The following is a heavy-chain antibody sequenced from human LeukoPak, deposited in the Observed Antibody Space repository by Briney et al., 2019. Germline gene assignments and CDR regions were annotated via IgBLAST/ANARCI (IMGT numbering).Heavy chain of an antibody. J-gene: IGHJ5*02. V-gene: IGHV4-34*01. Sequence: SETLSLTCAVYGGSFSDYYWSWIRQPPGKGLEWIGEINHSGSTNYNPSLKRRVTISVDTSKNQFSLRLSAVTAADTAVYYCATTWSGAFDPWGQGTLVTVSS. CDR2: INHSGST. CDR1: GGSFSDYY. D-gene: IGHD3-10*01. CDR3: ATTWSGAFDP.